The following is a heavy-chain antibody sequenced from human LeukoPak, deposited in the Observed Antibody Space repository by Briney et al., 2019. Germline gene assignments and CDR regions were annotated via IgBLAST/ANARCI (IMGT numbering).Heavy chain of an antibody. CDR2: INWNGAST. CDR3: ARRVDGSGRYRGYYYYYMDV. Sequence: AGGSLRLSCAASGFTFDDFGMSWVRQAPGKGLEWVSGINWNGASTGYADSVKGRFTISRDNAKNSLYLQMNSLRAEDTALFYCARRVDGSGRYRGYYYYYMDVWGTGTTVTISS. CDR1: GFTFDDFG. V-gene: IGHV3-20*04. J-gene: IGHJ6*03. D-gene: IGHD3-10*01.